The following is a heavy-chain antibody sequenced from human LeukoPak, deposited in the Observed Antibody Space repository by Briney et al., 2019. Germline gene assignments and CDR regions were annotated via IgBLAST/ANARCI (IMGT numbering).Heavy chain of an antibody. CDR3: AREAPYGGNPYDY. V-gene: IGHV4-59*01. D-gene: IGHD4-23*01. CDR2: IYYSGST. Sequence: PSETLSLTCTVSGGSISSYYWSWIRQPPGKGLEWIGYIYYSGSTNYNPSLKSRVTISVDTSKNQFSLKLSSVTAADTAVYYCAREAPYGGNPYDYWGQGTLVTVSS. J-gene: IGHJ4*02. CDR1: GGSISSYY.